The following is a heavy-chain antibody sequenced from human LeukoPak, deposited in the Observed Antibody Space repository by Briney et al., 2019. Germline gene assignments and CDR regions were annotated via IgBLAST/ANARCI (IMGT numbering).Heavy chain of an antibody. V-gene: IGHV3-74*01. Sequence: PGGSLRLSCAASGFTFSSYWMHWVRQAPGKGLVWVSRINTDGSSTSYADSVKGRFTISRDNAKNTVYLQMNSLRAEDTAVYYCARGYSGSYRVDYWGQGTLVTVSS. CDR3: ARGYSGSYRVDY. CDR1: GFTFSSYW. CDR2: INTDGSST. D-gene: IGHD1-26*01. J-gene: IGHJ4*02.